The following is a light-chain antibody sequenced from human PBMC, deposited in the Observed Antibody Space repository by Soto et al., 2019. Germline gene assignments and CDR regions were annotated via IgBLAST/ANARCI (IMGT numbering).Light chain of an antibody. CDR2: DAP. V-gene: IGKV3-15*01. CDR1: QSVSSN. J-gene: IGKJ1*01. CDR3: QQYNNWPRT. Sequence: ETVMTQSPATLSVPPGERATLSCRASQSVSSNLAWYQQKPGQAPRLLIYDAPTRATGIPARFSGSGSGTEFTLTITSLQSEDFAVYYCQQYNNWPRTFGQGTKV.